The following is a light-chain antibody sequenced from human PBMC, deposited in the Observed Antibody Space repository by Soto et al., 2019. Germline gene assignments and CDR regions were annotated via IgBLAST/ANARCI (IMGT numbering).Light chain of an antibody. Sequence: DIQRIQSPSSLSASVGDRVTITCRARQSIGNYLSWYQQKPGKAPKLLIKVASTLQSGVPSRFSGSGSGTDFTLAISSLQTEDFATYYCQQSYSTLTWTLGQVN. V-gene: IGKV1-39*01. CDR2: VAS. CDR1: QSIGNY. J-gene: IGKJ1*01. CDR3: QQSYSTLTWT.